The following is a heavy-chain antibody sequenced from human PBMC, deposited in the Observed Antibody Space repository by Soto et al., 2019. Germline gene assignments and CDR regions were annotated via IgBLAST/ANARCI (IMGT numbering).Heavy chain of an antibody. CDR3: AKDLLQGMTTSFDY. CDR2: ISGSGGSP. Sequence: PGGSLRLSCAASGFTFINYAMNLVRQAPGKGLEWVSTISGSGGSPYYADSVKGRFTISRDNSKNTLYLQMNSLRAGDSAIYYCAKDLLQGMTTSFDYWGQGTLVTVSS. CDR1: GFTFINYA. J-gene: IGHJ4*02. V-gene: IGHV3-23*01. D-gene: IGHD4-17*01.